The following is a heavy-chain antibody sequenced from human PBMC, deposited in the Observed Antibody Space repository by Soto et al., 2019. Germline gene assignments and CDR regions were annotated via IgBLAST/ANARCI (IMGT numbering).Heavy chain of an antibody. V-gene: IGHV1-69*19. CDR3: AREVQVHTPAFVY. CDR1: GGTFNTYA. J-gene: IGHJ4*02. D-gene: IGHD3-10*01. Sequence: QVQLVQSGAEMKKPGSSVKVSCQSSGGTFNTYAMNWVRQAPGQGPEWMGDISPMFGAANYAPKFQGRVTITADESTGTSYMQLSSLTSEDTALCFCAREVQVHTPAFVYWGQGTLVT. CDR2: ISPMFGAA.